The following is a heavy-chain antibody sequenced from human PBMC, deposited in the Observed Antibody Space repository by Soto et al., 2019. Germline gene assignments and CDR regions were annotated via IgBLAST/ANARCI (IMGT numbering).Heavy chain of an antibody. J-gene: IGHJ4*02. D-gene: IGHD5-18*01. CDR2: ISYDGSNK. Sequence: GGSLRLSCAASGLTFRDYGMHWVRQAPGKGLEWVAVISYDGSNKFYGDSVRGRFTISIDNAKNKLYLQLSSLRAEDAAVYYCAKDWDTSMEYFFDHLGQGTLVTVCS. CDR1: GLTFRDYG. V-gene: IGHV3-30*18. CDR3: AKDWDTSMEYFFDH.